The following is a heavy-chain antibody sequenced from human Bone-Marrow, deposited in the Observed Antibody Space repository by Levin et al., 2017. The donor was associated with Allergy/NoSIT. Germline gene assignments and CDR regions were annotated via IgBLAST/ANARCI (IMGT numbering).Heavy chain of an antibody. Sequence: GASVKVSCKASGYSFTTFAMNWVRQAPGQGLEWMGWINTHTGKPTYAPGFTGRFVISMDTTVTTAYLQIDSLKAEDTAVYYCAREGYLDVWGQGTTVTVSS. J-gene: IGHJ6*02. CDR2: INTHTGKP. V-gene: IGHV7-4-1*01. CDR3: AREGYLDV. D-gene: IGHD5-18*01. CDR1: GYSFTTFA.